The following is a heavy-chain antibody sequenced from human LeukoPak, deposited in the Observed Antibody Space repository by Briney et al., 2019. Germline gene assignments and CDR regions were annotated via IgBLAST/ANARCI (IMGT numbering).Heavy chain of an antibody. CDR1: GGSISSSSYY. CDR3: ARLVGATDYFDN. CDR2: FYYSGST. Sequence: PSETLSLTCTVSGGSISSSSYYWGWIRQPPGKGLEWIGNFYYSGSTYHNPSLKSRVTISVDTSENQFSLKVRSVTATDTAVYYCARLVGATDYFDNWGQGTLVTVSS. V-gene: IGHV4-39*01. D-gene: IGHD1-26*01. J-gene: IGHJ4*02.